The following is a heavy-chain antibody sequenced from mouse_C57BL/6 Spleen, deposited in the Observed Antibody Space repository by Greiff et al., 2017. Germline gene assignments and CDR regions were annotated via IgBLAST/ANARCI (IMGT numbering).Heavy chain of an antibody. Sequence: VQLQESGAELVRPGASVTLSCKASGYTFTDYEMHWVKQTPVHGLEWIGAIDPETGGTAYNQKFKGKAILTADKSSSTAYMELRSLTSEDYAVYYCTREGSDGGSSYYVDYWGQGTTLTVSS. CDR2: IDPETGGT. J-gene: IGHJ2*01. CDR1: GYTFTDYE. D-gene: IGHD1-1*01. CDR3: TREGSDGGSSYYVDY. V-gene: IGHV1-15*01.